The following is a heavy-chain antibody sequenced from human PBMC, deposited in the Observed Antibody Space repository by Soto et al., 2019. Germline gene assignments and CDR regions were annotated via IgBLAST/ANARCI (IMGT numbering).Heavy chain of an antibody. CDR1: GFSLSTSGVG. CDR3: AHTFTYGSGTYGDY. D-gene: IGHD3-10*01. V-gene: IGHV2-5*02. CDR2: IYWDDDK. J-gene: IGHJ4*02. Sequence: QITLKESGPTLVKPTQTLTLTCTFSGFSLSTSGVGVGWIRQPPGKALEWLALIYWDDDKRYSPSLKSRLTITKHTSNNQVVLTITNMDPVDTATYYCAHTFTYGSGTYGDYWGQGTLVTVSS.